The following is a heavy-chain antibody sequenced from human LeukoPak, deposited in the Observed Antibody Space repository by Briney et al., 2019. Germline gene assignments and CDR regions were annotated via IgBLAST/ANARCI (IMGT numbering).Heavy chain of an antibody. CDR2: IYSGGST. D-gene: IGHD1-26*01. J-gene: IGHJ3*02. Sequence: GGSLRLSCAASGFTFSGYSMNWVRQAPGKGLEWVSIIYSGGSTFYADSVKGRFTISRDNSKNTLYLQMNSLRAEDTAVYYCARGGSYLSAFDIWGQGTMVTVSS. CDR1: GFTFSGYS. CDR3: ARGGSYLSAFDI. V-gene: IGHV3-53*01.